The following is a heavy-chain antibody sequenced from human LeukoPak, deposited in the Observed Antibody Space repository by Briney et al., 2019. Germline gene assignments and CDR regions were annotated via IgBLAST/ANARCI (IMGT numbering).Heavy chain of an antibody. CDR3: VRGDNRDY. CDR2: IGKTSRDM. V-gene: IGHV3-21*01. CDR1: GFGFSTST. D-gene: IGHD1-14*01. J-gene: IGHJ4*02. Sequence: GGSLRLSCAASGFGFSTSTMNWVRQAPGKGLEWISSIGKTSRDMYYADSVRGRFTISRDNAKNSLFLLMNSLRVEDTSVYYCVRGDNRDYWGQGTLVTVSS.